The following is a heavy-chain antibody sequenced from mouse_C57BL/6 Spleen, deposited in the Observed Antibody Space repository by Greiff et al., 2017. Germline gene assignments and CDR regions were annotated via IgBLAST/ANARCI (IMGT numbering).Heavy chain of an antibody. J-gene: IGHJ3*01. Sequence: EVMLVESGGDLVKPGGSLKLSCAASGFTFSSYGMSWVRQTPDKRLEWVATISSGGSYTYYPDSVKGRFTISRDNAKNPLYLQMSSLKSEDTAMYYCASLDSSGYVKFAYWGQGTLVTVSA. CDR3: ASLDSSGYVKFAY. V-gene: IGHV5-6*01. CDR2: ISSGGSYT. D-gene: IGHD3-2*02. CDR1: GFTFSSYG.